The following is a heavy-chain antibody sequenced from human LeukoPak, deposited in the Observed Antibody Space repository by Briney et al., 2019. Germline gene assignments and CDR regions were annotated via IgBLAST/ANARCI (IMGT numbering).Heavy chain of an antibody. CDR1: GYTFTGYY. J-gene: IGHJ3*02. D-gene: IGHD1-26*01. CDR3: ARDHFQEWELRSAFDI. Sequence: ASVKVSCKASGYTFTGYYMHWVRQAPGQGLEWMGWINPNSGGTNYAQKFQGRVTMTRDTSISTAYMELSRLRSDDTAVYYCARDHFQEWELRSAFDIWGQGTMVTVSS. V-gene: IGHV1-2*02. CDR2: INPNSGGT.